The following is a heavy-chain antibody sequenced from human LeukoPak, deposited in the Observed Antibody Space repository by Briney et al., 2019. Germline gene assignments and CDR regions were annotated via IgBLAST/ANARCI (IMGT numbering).Heavy chain of an antibody. CDR1: GYTFTTYY. J-gene: IGHJ4*02. CDR2: MNPNSGNT. Sequence: GASVKVSCKASGYTFTTYYIHWVRQAPGQGLEWMGWMNPNSGNTGYAQKFQGRVTITRNTSISTAYMELSSLRSEDTAVYYCARDTIYEVGGTTFVDHWGQGTLVTVSS. D-gene: IGHD1-26*01. V-gene: IGHV1-8*03. CDR3: ARDTIYEVGGTTFVDH.